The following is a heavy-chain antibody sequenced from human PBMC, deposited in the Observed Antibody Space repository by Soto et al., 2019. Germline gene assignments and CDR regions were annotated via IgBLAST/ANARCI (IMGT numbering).Heavy chain of an antibody. Sequence: GGSLRLSCAASGFTFGIYAVSWVRQAPGKGLEWVSSISGSGGSIYYAHSVKGRFTISRDKTKNTLDLQMNSLRAEDTAVYHCARVAPEYSSTPRRFDFWGQGTLVTVYS. J-gene: IGHJ4*02. CDR3: ARVAPEYSSTPRRFDF. D-gene: IGHD6-13*01. V-gene: IGHV3-23*01. CDR1: GFTFGIYA. CDR2: ISGSGGSI.